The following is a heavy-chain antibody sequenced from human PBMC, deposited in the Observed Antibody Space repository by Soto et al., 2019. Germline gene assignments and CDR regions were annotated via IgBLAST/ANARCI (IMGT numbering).Heavy chain of an antibody. CDR1: GGIFSTYA. J-gene: IGHJ4*02. Sequence: QVQLVQSGAEVKKPGSSVKVSCKASGGIFSTYAISWLRRAPGQGLEWTGGIIPIFGTPNYAQRFQGRVTIPGDQTKSPAYIELSRIRSEGTAVHYFAGGREGYGSGNYYNRIDFWGQGTPGT. D-gene: IGHD3-10*01. CDR2: IIPIFGTP. V-gene: IGHV1-69*01. CDR3: AGGREGYGSGNYYNRIDF.